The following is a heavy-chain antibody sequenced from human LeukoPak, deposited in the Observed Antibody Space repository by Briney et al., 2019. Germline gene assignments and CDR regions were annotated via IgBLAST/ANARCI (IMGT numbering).Heavy chain of an antibody. J-gene: IGHJ5*01. CDR3: ARDQQNGYSSGWSFDS. V-gene: IGHV3-20*04. D-gene: IGHD6-19*01. Sequence: GGSLRLSCAASGFTFDDYGMSWVRQAPGKGLEWVSGINWNGGSTGYADSVKGRFTISRDNSKNTLYLQMNSLRPEDTAVYYCARDQQNGYSSGWSFDSWGQGTLVTVSS. CDR2: INWNGGST. CDR1: GFTFDDYG.